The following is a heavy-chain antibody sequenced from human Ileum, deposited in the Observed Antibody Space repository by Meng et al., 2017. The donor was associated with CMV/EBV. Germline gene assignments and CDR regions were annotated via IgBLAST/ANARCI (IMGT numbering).Heavy chain of an antibody. CDR1: GFAFSSYS. CDR2: ISASGRYI. J-gene: IGHJ4*02. Sequence: SCAASGFAFSSYSLNWVRQAPGKGLEWVASISASGRYIYYADSVKGRITISRDNAENSTFLQMDSLGAEDTAVYYCARAPSLTGANDFWGQGTLVTVS. V-gene: IGHV3-21*06. D-gene: IGHD7-27*01. CDR3: ARAPSLTGANDF.